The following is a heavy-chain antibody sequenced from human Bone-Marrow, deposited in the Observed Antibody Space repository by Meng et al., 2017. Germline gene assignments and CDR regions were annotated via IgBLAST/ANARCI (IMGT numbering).Heavy chain of an antibody. CDR3: AGISYYYGSGSYYKSYYFDY. V-gene: IGHV4-34*08. J-gene: IGHJ4*02. CDR1: GGTSNGSP. D-gene: IGHD3-10*01. CDR2: FNHSGST. Sequence: WCAAAFKHSECIPHTRVVYGGTSNGSPWSWTHRPTGKGLECIGEFNHSGSTNYNPSLKSRVTISVDTSKNQSSLKLSSLTAADTAVYYCAGISYYYGSGSYYKSYYFDYWGQGTLVTVSS.